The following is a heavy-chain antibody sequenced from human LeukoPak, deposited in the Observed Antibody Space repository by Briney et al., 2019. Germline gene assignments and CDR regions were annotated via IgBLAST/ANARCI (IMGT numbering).Heavy chain of an antibody. CDR1: GYTFTNYF. CDR2: INPSGGST. V-gene: IGHV1-46*04. CDR3: ARGSSSSWGKIDY. J-gene: IGHJ4*02. Sequence: ASVKVSCKASGYTFTNYFMHWVRQAPGQGLEWMGIINPSGGSTNYAQKLQGRVTITRNTSTSTAYMELSSLRSEDTAVYYCARGSSSSWGKIDYWGQGTLVTVSS. D-gene: IGHD6-13*01.